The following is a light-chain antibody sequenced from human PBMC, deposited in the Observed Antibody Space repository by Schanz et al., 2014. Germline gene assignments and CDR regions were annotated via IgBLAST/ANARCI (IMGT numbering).Light chain of an antibody. CDR1: SSGVGDLNY. V-gene: IGLV2-11*01. CDR2: DIN. CDR3: SSYTSSSTLYV. Sequence: QSALTQPRSVSGSPGQSVSISCTGTSSGVGDLNYVSWYQQLPGKAPRLLIYDINKPPSGVPDRFSGSKSGNTASLTISGLQAEDEADYYCSSYTSSSTLYVFGTGTKLTVL. J-gene: IGLJ1*01.